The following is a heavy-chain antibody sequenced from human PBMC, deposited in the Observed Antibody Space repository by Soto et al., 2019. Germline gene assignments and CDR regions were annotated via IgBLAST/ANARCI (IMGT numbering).Heavy chain of an antibody. J-gene: IGHJ3*02. CDR2: IYHSGMT. CDR1: GGSISTGGYY. V-gene: IGHV4-31*03. D-gene: IGHD4-17*01. Sequence: QVQLQESGPGLVKPSQTLSLTCTVSGGSISTGGYYWSWIRQHTGRGLEWIGYIYHSGMTFSNPSLQSRVAISIDTSENQFYLKLSSVTAADTAVYYCEKVRWERHDAFDIWGHGTMVSVSS. CDR3: EKVRWERHDAFDI.